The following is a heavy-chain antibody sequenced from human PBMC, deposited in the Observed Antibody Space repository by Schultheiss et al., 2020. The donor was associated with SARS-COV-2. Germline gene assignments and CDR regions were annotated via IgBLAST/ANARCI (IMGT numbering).Heavy chain of an antibody. J-gene: IGHJ6*02. Sequence: GGSLRLSCAASGFAFSNYAMSWVRQAPGKGLEWVSRVNSDGSTTTYADSVKGRFTMSRDNAKNSLYLQMNSLKTEDTAVYYCTRRLDTIFGVDQYGMDVWGQGTTVTVSS. V-gene: IGHV3-74*01. CDR2: VNSDGSTT. CDR1: GFAFSNYA. CDR3: TRRLDTIFGVDQYGMDV. D-gene: IGHD3-3*01.